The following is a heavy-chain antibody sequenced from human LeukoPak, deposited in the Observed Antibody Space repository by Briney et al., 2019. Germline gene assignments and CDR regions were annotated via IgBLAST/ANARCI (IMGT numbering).Heavy chain of an antibody. Sequence: PGGSLRLSCAASGFPFSTYWMSWVRQAPGKGLEWVANINQDGTEKYYVDPVKGRFTISRDYAKNSLYLQMNSLRVEDTAVYYCAKVAKYYYGPETYYFFEQWGQGTPVTASS. V-gene: IGHV3-7*01. CDR3: AKVAKYYYGPETYYFFEQ. D-gene: IGHD3-10*01. J-gene: IGHJ4*02. CDR1: GFPFSTYW. CDR2: INQDGTEK.